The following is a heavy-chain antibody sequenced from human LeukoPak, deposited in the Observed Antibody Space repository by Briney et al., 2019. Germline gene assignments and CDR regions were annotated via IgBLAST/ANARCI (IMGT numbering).Heavy chain of an antibody. CDR2: IYYSGST. Sequence: KPGGSLRLSCAASGFTFSSYAMSWVRQAPGKGLEWIGYIYYSGSTNYNPSLKSRVTISVDTSKNQFSLKLSSVTAADTAVYYCARSETGTPSLVDYWGQGTLVTVSS. CDR3: ARSETGTPSLVDY. J-gene: IGHJ4*02. V-gene: IGHV4-59*01. D-gene: IGHD1-1*01. CDR1: GFTFSSYA.